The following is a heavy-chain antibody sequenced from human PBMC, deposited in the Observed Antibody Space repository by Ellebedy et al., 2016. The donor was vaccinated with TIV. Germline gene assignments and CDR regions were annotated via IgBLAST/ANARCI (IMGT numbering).Heavy chain of an antibody. V-gene: IGHV3-74*01. Sequence: GGSLRLXXAASGFTFRNYWMHWVRQAPGKGLVWVARIKGDGSWTDYVDSVRCRFTISRDNAKNTVHLQMNNLRAEDTAVYYCARDIHILVDYWGQGTLVTVSS. J-gene: IGHJ4*02. CDR2: IKGDGSWT. CDR1: GFTFRNYW. D-gene: IGHD2-21*01. CDR3: ARDIHILVDY.